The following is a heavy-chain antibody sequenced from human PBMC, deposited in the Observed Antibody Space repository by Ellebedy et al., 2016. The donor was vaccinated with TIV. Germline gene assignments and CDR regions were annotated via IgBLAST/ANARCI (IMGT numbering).Heavy chain of an antibody. CDR2: MSSDGRYK. D-gene: IGHD1-26*01. CDR1: GFTFSSSA. J-gene: IGHJ4*02. V-gene: IGHV3-30*04. CDR3: TREEGPTHFDY. Sequence: GGSLRLXCAASGFTFSSSAMHWVRQAPGKGLEWVASMSSDGRYKYYAGSVKGRFTISRDNSENTLYLRMDSLRGDDTAVYYCTREEGPTHFDYWGQGTLVTVSS.